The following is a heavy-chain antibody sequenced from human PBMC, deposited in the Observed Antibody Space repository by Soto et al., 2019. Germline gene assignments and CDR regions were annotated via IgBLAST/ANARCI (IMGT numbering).Heavy chain of an antibody. CDR2: ITDNGGST. CDR1: GFTFSRDG. CDR3: AKERGTTTAFDY. Sequence: GGSLRLSCAASGFTFSRDGMSWVRQAPGKGLEWVSLITDNGGSTYYADSVKGRFTISRDNTKNTLFLQMNSLRAEDTAVYYCAKERGTTTAFDYWGQWAVVTVSS. J-gene: IGHJ4*02. D-gene: IGHD4-17*01. V-gene: IGHV3-23*01.